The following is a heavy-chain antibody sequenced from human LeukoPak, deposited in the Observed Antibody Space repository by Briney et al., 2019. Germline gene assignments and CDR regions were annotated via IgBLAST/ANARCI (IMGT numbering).Heavy chain of an antibody. Sequence: ASVKVSCKASGYTFTSYDINWVRQATGQGLEWRGWMNPNSGNTGYAQKFQGRVTMTRNTSISTAYMELSSLRSEDTAVYYCARGSVAGTFYYYYYMDVWGKGTTVTVSS. CDR2: MNPNSGNT. V-gene: IGHV1-8*01. D-gene: IGHD6-19*01. J-gene: IGHJ6*03. CDR3: ARGSVAGTFYYYYYMDV. CDR1: GYTFTSYD.